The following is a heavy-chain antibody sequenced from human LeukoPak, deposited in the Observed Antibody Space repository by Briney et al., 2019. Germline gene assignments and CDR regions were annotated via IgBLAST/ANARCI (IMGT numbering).Heavy chain of an antibody. J-gene: IGHJ4*02. CDR3: ARPIRDFWSGYFDY. CDR2: IYYSGST. V-gene: IGHV4-59*05. Sequence: GSLRLSCAASGFTFSSYSMNWVRQAPGKGLEWIWSIYYSGSTYYNPSLKSRVTISVDTSKNQFSLKLSSVTAADTAVYYCARPIRDFWSGYFDYWGQGTLVTVSS. CDR1: GFTFSSYSMN. D-gene: IGHD3-3*01.